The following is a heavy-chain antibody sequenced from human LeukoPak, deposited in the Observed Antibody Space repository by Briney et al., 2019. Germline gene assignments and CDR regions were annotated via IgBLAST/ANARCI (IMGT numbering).Heavy chain of an antibody. V-gene: IGHV3-30*02. D-gene: IGHD3-9*01. CDR2: IRYDGSNK. J-gene: IGHJ4*02. CDR1: GFTFSSYG. CDR3: AKEGLLRYFDWLLNYFDY. Sequence: GSLRLSCAASGFTFSSYGMHWVRQAPGKGLEWVAFIRYDGSNKYYADSVKGRFTISRDNSKNTLYLQMNSLRAEDTAVYYCAKEGLLRYFDWLLNYFDYWGQGTLVTVSS.